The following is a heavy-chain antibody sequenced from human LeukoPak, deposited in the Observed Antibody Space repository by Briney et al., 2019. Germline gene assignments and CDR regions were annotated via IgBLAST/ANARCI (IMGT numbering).Heavy chain of an antibody. CDR1: GFTVSSNY. J-gene: IGHJ4*02. D-gene: IGHD3-22*01. Sequence: GGSLRLSCAASGFTVSSNYMSWVRQAPGKGLEWVSVIYSGGSTYYADSVKGRFTISRDNSKNTLYLQMNSLRAEDTAVYYCASSTPSPGGYLFDYWGQGTLVTVSS. CDR2: IYSGGST. V-gene: IGHV3-66*01. CDR3: ASSTPSPGGYLFDY.